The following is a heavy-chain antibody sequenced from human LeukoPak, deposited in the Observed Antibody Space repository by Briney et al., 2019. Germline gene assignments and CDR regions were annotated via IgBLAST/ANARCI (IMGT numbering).Heavy chain of an antibody. V-gene: IGHV3-48*03. Sequence: GGSLRLSCAASGFIFTNYEMNWFRQAPGKGLEWVSYISTTDTTYYSESVKGRFTISRDNVKNTLYLQMSSLRAEDTAVYYCAKGWLKSSLDGFDRWGQGTMVTVSS. CDR1: GFIFTNYE. CDR3: AKGWLKSSLDGFDR. CDR2: ISTTDTT. J-gene: IGHJ3*02. D-gene: IGHD1-26*01.